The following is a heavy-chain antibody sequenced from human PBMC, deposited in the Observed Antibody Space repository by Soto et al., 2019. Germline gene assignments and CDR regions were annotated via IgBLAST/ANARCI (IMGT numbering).Heavy chain of an antibody. CDR3: AHRRAYNGYCEGGYLDS. J-gene: IGHJ4*02. Sequence: QITLKESGPALMKATQTLTLTCTFSGFSLTTRPVGLGCLRQAPGKALEWLAFAYWDDDNRYNPSLRNRLTITKDTSKSKVVLTMTNMDPVDTATFSCAHRRAYNGYCEGGYLDSGVEEPLVTVSS. CDR2: AYWDDDN. V-gene: IGHV2-5*02. CDR1: GFSLTTRPVG. D-gene: IGHD5-12*01.